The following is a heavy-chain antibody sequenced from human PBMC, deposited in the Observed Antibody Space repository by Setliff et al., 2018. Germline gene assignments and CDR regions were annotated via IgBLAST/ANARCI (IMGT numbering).Heavy chain of an antibody. V-gene: IGHV1-18*01. CDR1: GYTFTSYG. J-gene: IGHJ1*01. CDR2: ISAYNGNT. CDR3: ARAAGSLTSDEYFHH. Sequence: ASVKVSCKASGYTFTSYGISWVRQAPGQGLEWMEWISAYNGNTNYAQRFQGRVTTTIDTSTNTAYMELSSLKSEDTAVYYCARAAGSLTSDEYFHHWGQGTLVTVSS. D-gene: IGHD6-25*01.